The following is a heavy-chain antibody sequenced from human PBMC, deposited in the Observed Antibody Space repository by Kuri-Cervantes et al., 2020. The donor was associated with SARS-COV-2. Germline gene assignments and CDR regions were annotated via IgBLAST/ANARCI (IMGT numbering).Heavy chain of an antibody. D-gene: IGHD6-19*01. CDR3: ARAVPPLYSSGWYGGYYFDY. J-gene: IGHJ4*02. V-gene: IGHV3-30*03. CDR2: ISYDGSNK. Sequence: GESLKISCAASGFTFRSYGMHWVRQAPGKGLEWVAVISYDGSNKYYADSVKGRFTISRDNSKNTLYLQMNSLRAEDTAVYYCARAVPPLYSSGWYGGYYFDYWGQGTLVTVSS. CDR1: GFTFRSYG.